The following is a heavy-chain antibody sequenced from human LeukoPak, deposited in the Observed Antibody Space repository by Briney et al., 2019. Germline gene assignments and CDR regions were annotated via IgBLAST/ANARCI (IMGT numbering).Heavy chain of an antibody. J-gene: IGHJ6*03. CDR3: AREGYTSGWHSSYYYMDV. CDR1: GGSISSYY. Sequence: SETLSLTCTVSGGSISSYYWSWIRQPPGKGLEWIGYIYYSGSTDYNPSLKSRVTISVDTSKNQFSLKLSSVTAADTAVYYCAREGYTSGWHSSYYYMDVWGKGTTVTVSS. D-gene: IGHD6-19*01. CDR2: IYYSGST. V-gene: IGHV4-59*01.